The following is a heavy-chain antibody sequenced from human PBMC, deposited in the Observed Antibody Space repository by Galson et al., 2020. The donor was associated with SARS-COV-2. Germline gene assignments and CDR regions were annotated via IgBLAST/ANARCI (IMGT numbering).Heavy chain of an antibody. Sequence: GGSLRLSCAASGFTFSSYGMHWVRQAPGKGLEWVAVIWYDGSNKYYADSVKGRFTISRDNSKITLYLQMNSLRAEDTAVYYCAREGIVGATTGMDVWGQGTTVTVSS. J-gene: IGHJ6*02. CDR2: IWYDGSNK. CDR3: AREGIVGATTGMDV. CDR1: GFTFSSYG. D-gene: IGHD1-26*01. V-gene: IGHV3-33*01.